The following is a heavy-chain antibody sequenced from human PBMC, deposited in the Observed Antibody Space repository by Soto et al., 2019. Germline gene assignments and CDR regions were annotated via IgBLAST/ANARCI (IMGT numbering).Heavy chain of an antibody. CDR2: IYYSGST. J-gene: IGHJ4*02. Sequence: TLSLTCTVSGASISSGGYYWSWIRQHPGKGLEWIGYIYYSGSTYYNPSLKSRGTISVDTSKNQFSLKLSSVTAADTAVYYCARKEQLLYYFDYWGQGPLVTVS. V-gene: IGHV4-31*03. CDR3: ARKEQLLYYFDY. D-gene: IGHD6-6*01. CDR1: GASISSGGYY.